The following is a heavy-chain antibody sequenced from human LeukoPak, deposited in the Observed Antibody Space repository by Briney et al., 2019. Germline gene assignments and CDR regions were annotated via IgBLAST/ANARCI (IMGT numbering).Heavy chain of an antibody. V-gene: IGHV3-21*01. D-gene: IGHD5-12*01. CDR3: ARDPGYSNSPYYLDY. J-gene: IGHJ4*02. Sequence: GGSLRLSCAASGFTFSRYSMSWVRQAPGKGLEWVSAISPDSNYIYYADSVKGRFTISRDNAKNSLYLQMNSLRAEDTAVFYCARDPGYSNSPYYLDYWGQGTLVTVSS. CDR2: ISPDSNYI. CDR1: GFTFSRYS.